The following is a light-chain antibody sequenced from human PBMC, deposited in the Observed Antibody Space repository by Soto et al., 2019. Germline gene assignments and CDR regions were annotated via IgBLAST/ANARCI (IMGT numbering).Light chain of an antibody. CDR2: GAS. V-gene: IGKV3-20*01. J-gene: IGKJ4*01. CDR3: QQYGSSLLT. CDR1: QSVRSNH. Sequence: EIVLTQSPGTLSLSPGERATLSCRTSQSVRSNHLAWYQQKPGQAPRLLIYGASSRATGIPDRFSGSGSGTDFTLTISRLEPEDFAVYYCQQYGSSLLTFGGGTKVDIK.